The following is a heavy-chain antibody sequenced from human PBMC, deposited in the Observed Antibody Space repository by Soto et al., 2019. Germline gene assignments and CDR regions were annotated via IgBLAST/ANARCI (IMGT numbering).Heavy chain of an antibody. CDR3: ARANWNSY. CDR1: GFTFSSYW. J-gene: IGHJ4*01. CDR2: IHNDGSTT. V-gene: IGHV3-74*01. Sequence: GGSLRLSCAASGFTFSSYWMHWVRQAPGKGLMWVSRIHNDGSTTRYADSVKGRFTISRDNAKNTLYLQMSSLRVEDTAVYYCARANWNSYWGRGTLVTVSS. D-gene: IGHD1-7*01.